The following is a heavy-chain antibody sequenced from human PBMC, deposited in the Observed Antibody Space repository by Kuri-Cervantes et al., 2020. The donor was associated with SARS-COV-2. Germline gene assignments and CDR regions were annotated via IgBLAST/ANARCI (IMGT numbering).Heavy chain of an antibody. V-gene: IGHV3-74*01. CDR1: GFPFRSYW. CDR2: TNSDGIST. J-gene: IGHJ6*03. CDR3: AREGSNDHHDYYDYYMDV. Sequence: LSLTCAASGFPFRSYWMHWVRQAPGKGLVWVSRTNSDGISTSYADSVKGRFTISRDNAKNTLYLQLNSLGAEDTAVYYCAREGSNDHHDYYDYYMDVWGKGTTVTVSS. D-gene: IGHD1-14*01.